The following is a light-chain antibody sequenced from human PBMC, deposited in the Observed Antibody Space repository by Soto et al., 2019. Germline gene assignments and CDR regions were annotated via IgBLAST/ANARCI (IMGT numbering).Light chain of an antibody. Sequence: IQLTQSPSSLSASVGDRVTVTCRASQGISSYLAWYQQQPGKAPKLLIYAASTLQRGVSSRFSGSGSGTDITLTISSLQPEDFATYYCQQLNSYPPTCGHGTNLEIK. J-gene: IGKJ2*01. CDR2: AAS. CDR1: QGISSY. CDR3: QQLNSYPPT. V-gene: IGKV1-9*01.